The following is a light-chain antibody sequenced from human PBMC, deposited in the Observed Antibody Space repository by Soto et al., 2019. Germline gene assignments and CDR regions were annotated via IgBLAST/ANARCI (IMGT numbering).Light chain of an antibody. Sequence: EIVLTQSPGTLSLSPGERATLSCRASQSVNSTYLAWYQQKPGQAPRLLIYDASSRATGIPDRFSGSGSGTDFTITISRLEPEDFAVYYCQQYGSSPPWTFGQGTKVEIK. CDR1: QSVNSTY. J-gene: IGKJ1*01. CDR3: QQYGSSPPWT. V-gene: IGKV3-20*01. CDR2: DAS.